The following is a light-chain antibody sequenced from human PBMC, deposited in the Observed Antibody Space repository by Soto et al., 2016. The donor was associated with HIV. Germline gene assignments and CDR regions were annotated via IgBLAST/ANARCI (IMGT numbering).Light chain of an antibody. CDR1: QSISSW. Sequence: DIQMTQSPSTLSASVGDRVTITCRASQSISSWLAWYQQKPGKPPKLLIYKASSLESGVPSRFSGAGSGTEFTLTISSLQPDDFATYYCQQYNSHSQPLTFGGGTKVEIK. J-gene: IGKJ4*01. V-gene: IGKV1-5*03. CDR3: QQYNSHSQPLT. CDR2: KAS.